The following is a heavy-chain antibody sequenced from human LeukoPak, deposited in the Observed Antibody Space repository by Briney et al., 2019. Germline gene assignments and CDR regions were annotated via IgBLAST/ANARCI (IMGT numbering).Heavy chain of an antibody. Sequence: GRSLRLSCAASGFTFRRYPMHWVRQAPGKGLEWVAVISYDGNNKYYADSVKGRFTISRDNSKNTLYLQMNSLRPEDTAVYYCAKGLENYDILTGYLNWGQGTLVTVSS. CDR1: GFTFRRYP. CDR3: AKGLENYDILTGYLN. CDR2: ISYDGNNK. V-gene: IGHV3-30*04. D-gene: IGHD3-9*01. J-gene: IGHJ4*02.